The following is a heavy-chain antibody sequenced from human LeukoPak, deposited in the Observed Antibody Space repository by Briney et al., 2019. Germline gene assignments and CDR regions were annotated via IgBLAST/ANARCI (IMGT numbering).Heavy chain of an antibody. D-gene: IGHD3-10*01. J-gene: IGHJ6*03. CDR2: INQDGSDK. CDR1: GLTFSIHW. V-gene: IGHV3-7*03. Sequence: PGGSLRLSCAASGLTFSIHWMNWVRQAPGKGLECVANINQDGSDKYYVDSVKGRFTISRDNSKNTLYLQMNSLRAEDTAVYYCAREVRPGGYYYYYYMDVWGKGTTVTISS. CDR3: AREVRPGGYYYYYYMDV.